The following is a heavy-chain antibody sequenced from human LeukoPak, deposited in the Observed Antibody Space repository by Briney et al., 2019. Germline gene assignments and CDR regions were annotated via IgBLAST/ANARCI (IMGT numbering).Heavy chain of an antibody. CDR1: GFTFSSYA. CDR3: ARRLGGANSFDY. V-gene: IGHV3-23*01. Sequence: GGSLRVSCAASGFTFSSYAMSWVRQAPGKGLEWVSLTSGSGGTTYYADSVKGRFTISRDNSKNTLYLQMNSLRDEDTAVYYCARRLGGANSFDYWGQGTLVTVSS. D-gene: IGHD1-26*01. CDR2: TSGSGGTT. J-gene: IGHJ4*02.